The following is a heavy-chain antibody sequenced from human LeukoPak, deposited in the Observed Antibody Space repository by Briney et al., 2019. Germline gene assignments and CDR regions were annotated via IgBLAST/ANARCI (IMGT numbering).Heavy chain of an antibody. J-gene: IGHJ4*02. D-gene: IGHD1-20*01. CDR1: GFTFSNYW. CDR3: ARSNWNLDY. V-gene: IGHV3-7*01. CDR2: IKQDGSEK. Sequence: GGSLRLSCAASGFTFSNYWMTWVRQAPGKGLEWVANIKQDGSEKHYVASVNGRFTTPRDNAKNSLYLQMNSLRDEDTAVYYCARSNWNLDYWGQGTLVTVSS.